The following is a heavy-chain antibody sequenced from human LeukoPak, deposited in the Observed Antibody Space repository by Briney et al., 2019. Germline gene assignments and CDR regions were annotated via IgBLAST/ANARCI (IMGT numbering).Heavy chain of an antibody. CDR1: GFTLTSYA. V-gene: IGHV3-23*01. Sequence: PGGSLRLSCAASGFTLTSYAMSWVRQAPGKGLEWVSAISGSGSSTYYAESVKGRFTISRDNSKNTLYLQMNSLRAEDTAVYYCAKGRYYYGSGSFMDVWGKGTTVTVSS. D-gene: IGHD3-10*01. CDR2: ISGSGSST. CDR3: AKGRYYYGSGSFMDV. J-gene: IGHJ6*03.